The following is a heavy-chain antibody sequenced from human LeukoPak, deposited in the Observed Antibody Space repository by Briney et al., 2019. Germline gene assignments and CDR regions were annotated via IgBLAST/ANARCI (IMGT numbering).Heavy chain of an antibody. Sequence: SETLSLTCTVSGGSISIYYWSWIRQPPGKGLEWIGYIYYSGSTNYNPSLKSRVTISVDTSKNQFSLKLSSVTAADTAVYYCARGYSSWNPWGQGTLVTVSS. CDR2: IYYSGST. D-gene: IGHD6-13*01. V-gene: IGHV4-59*01. J-gene: IGHJ1*01. CDR1: GGSISIYY. CDR3: ARGYSSWNP.